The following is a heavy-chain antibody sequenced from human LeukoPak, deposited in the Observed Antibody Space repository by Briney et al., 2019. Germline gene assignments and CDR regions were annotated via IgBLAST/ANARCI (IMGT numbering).Heavy chain of an antibody. CDR3: ARIPYGGKPFDY. V-gene: IGHV1-2*02. Sequence: ASVKVSCKASGYTFTGYYMHRVRQAPGQGLEWMGWINPNSGGTNYAQKFQGRVTMTRDTSISTAYMELSRLRSDDTAVYYCARIPYGGKPFDYWGQGTMVTVSS. CDR1: GYTFTGYY. D-gene: IGHD4-23*01. CDR2: INPNSGGT. J-gene: IGHJ3*01.